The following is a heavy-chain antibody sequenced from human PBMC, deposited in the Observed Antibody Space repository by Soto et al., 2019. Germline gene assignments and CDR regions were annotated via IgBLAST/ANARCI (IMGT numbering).Heavy chain of an antibody. D-gene: IGHD6-13*01. CDR3: ARDDKYSSTYYYYYMDV. CDR2: ISSSSSTI. CDR1: GVTFISYS. J-gene: IGHJ6*03. Sequence: GGFLRLSCAASGVTFISYSMNWVRQAPGKGLEWVSYISSSSSTIYYADSVKGRFTISRDNAKNSLYLQMNSLRAEDAAVYYCARDDKYSSTYYYYYMDVWGKGTTVTVSS. V-gene: IGHV3-48*01.